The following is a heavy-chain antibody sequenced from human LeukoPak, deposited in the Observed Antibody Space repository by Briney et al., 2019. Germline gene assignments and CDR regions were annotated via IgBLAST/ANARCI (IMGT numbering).Heavy chain of an antibody. CDR2: NYHSGST. V-gene: IGHV4-38-2*02. CDR1: GYSISSGYY. D-gene: IGHD3-3*01. CDR3: ARDHYDFWSGYPNWFDP. J-gene: IGHJ5*02. Sequence: SSETLSLTCAVSGYSISSGYYWGWIRQPPGKGLEWIGSNYHSGSTYYNPSLKSRVTISVDTSKNQFSLKLSSVTAADTAVYYCARDHYDFWSGYPNWFDPWGQGTLVTVSS.